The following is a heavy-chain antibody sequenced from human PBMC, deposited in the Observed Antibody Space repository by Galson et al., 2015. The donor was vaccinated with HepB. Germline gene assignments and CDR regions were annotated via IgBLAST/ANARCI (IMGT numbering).Heavy chain of an antibody. Sequence: LSLTCAVYGGSFSDYYWSWIRQSPGRGLEWIGEIDHSGSTNYNPSLKSRLTISVDTSKKQFSLKMRSVTAADTAVYYCARPYYNSGSFYNGLYDQWGQGSLVTVST. CDR3: ARPYYNSGSFYNGLYDQ. D-gene: IGHD3-10*01. V-gene: IGHV4-34*01. CDR1: GGSFSDYY. CDR2: IDHSGST. J-gene: IGHJ4*02.